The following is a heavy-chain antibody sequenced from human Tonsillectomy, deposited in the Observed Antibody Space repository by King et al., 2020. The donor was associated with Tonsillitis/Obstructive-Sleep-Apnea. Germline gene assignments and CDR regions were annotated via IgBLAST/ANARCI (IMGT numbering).Heavy chain of an antibody. J-gene: IGHJ3*02. CDR1: GGSISSYY. D-gene: IGHD3-9*01. V-gene: IGHV4-59*01. Sequence: QLQESGPGLVKPSETLSLTCTVSGGSISSYYWSWIRQPPGKGLEWIGYIYYSGGTNYNPSLKSRVTISVDTSKNQFSLKLSSVTAADTAVYYCARGTYYDILTGYYNAFDIWGQGTMVTVSS. CDR2: IYYSGGT. CDR3: ARGTYYDILTGYYNAFDI.